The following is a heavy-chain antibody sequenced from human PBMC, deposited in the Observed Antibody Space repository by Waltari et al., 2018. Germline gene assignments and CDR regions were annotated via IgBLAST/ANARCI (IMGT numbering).Heavy chain of an antibody. V-gene: IGHV3-48*04. D-gene: IGHD5-12*01. J-gene: IGHJ4*02. CDR2: ISSGSTTI. Sequence: VQLVESGGGLVQPGESLRLSCAASGFTFSSYTMSWVRQAPGKGLEWVSFISSGSTTIHHADSVKGRFTISRDNAKNSMFLQMTSLRVEDTAVYYCARQIVAGKNGFDFWGQGTLVTVSS. CDR3: ARQIVAGKNGFDF. CDR1: GFTFSSYT.